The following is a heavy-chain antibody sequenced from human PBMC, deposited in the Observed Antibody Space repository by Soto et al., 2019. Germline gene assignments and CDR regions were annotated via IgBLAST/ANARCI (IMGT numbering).Heavy chain of an antibody. CDR2: INSDGSTT. J-gene: IGHJ5*02. V-gene: IGHV3-74*01. CDR1: GFTFSTYW. CDR3: AGGVATLLA. D-gene: IGHD5-12*01. Sequence: EVQLVESGGGLVQPGGSLRLSCAASGFTFSTYWMHWVRQVPGKGLVWVSRINSDGSTTSYADSVQGRFTISRDNAENSRFLKRNNLSAEDTAVCFCAGGVATLLAWGQGTLVTVSS.